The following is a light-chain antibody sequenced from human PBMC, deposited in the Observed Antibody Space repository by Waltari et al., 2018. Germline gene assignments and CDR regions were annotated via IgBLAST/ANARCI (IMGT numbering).Light chain of an antibody. Sequence: QSALTQPASVSGSPGQSITISCTGTSRDVGGYNYFSWYQQHPGKAPKLMIYEVSNRPSGVSNRFSGSKSGNTASLTISGLQAEDEADYYCSSYTSSSTRMVFGGGTKLTVL. CDR3: SSYTSSSTRMV. V-gene: IGLV2-14*01. CDR1: SRDVGGYNY. J-gene: IGLJ2*01. CDR2: EVS.